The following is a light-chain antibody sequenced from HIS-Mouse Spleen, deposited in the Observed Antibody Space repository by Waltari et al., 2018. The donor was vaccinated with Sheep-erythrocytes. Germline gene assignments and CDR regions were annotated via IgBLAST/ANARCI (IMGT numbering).Light chain of an antibody. CDR1: QCISNY. CDR3: QKYNSALTWT. J-gene: IGKJ1*01. CDR2: AAS. V-gene: IGKV1-27*01. Sequence: DIQMTQSPSSLSASVGDRVTITCRASQCISNYLAGYQQKPGKVPKLLIYAASTLQSGVPSRCSGGGTGTDFTLTISSLQPEDVATYYCQKYNSALTWTFGQGTKVEIK.